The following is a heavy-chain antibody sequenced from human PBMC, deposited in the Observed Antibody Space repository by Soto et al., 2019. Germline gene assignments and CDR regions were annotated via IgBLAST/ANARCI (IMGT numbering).Heavy chain of an antibody. CDR3: ASVHYINYLLDR. CDR1: GGSISSYY. J-gene: IGHJ5*02. Sequence: QVQLQESGPGLVKPSETLSLTCTVSGGSISSYYWSWIRQPPGKGLEWIGYIYYSGSTNYNPSLKRGDSISEDPCMNEFAGKQISRTAEETAVHCSASVHYINYLLDRWGQGTLVHLSS. V-gene: IGHV4-59*08. D-gene: IGHD4-4*01. CDR2: IYYSGST.